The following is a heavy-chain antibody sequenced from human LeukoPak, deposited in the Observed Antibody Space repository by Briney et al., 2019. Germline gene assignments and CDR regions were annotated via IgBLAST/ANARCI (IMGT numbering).Heavy chain of an antibody. CDR2: IYHSGST. V-gene: IGHV4-38-2*02. J-gene: IGHJ5*02. CDR1: GYSISSGYY. CDR3: ARDGPMIVVVPAARFTDP. Sequence: KPSETLSLTCTVSGYSISSGYYWGWIRQPPGKGLEWIGSIYHSGSTYYNPSLKSRVTISVDTSKNQSPLKLSSVTAADTAVYYCARDGPMIVVVPAARFTDPWGQGTLVTVSS. D-gene: IGHD2-2*01.